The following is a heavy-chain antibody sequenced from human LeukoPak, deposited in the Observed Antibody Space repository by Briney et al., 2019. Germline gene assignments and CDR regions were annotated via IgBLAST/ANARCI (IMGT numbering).Heavy chain of an antibody. Sequence: PSETLSLTCAVYGGSFSGYYWSWVRQAPGKGLEWVSGISGSGGRTDYADSVKGRFTVSRDNSKNTLYLQMNSLRAEDTAVYYCAKGWFDPWGQGTLVTVSS. CDR1: GGSFSGYY. J-gene: IGHJ5*02. CDR2: ISGSGGRT. CDR3: AKGWFDP. V-gene: IGHV3-23*01.